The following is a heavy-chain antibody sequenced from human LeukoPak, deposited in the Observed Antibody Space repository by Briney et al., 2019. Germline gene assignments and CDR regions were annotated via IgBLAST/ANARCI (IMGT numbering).Heavy chain of an antibody. Sequence: GGSLRLSCAASGFTLSSFEMNRVRQAPGKGLEWVSYISSSGRTIYYADSVKGRFTISRDNSKNTLYLQMNSLRAEDTAVYYCAKDGSAVATTFDYWGQGTLVTVSS. CDR2: ISSSGRTI. V-gene: IGHV3-48*03. CDR3: AKDGSAVATTFDY. CDR1: GFTLSSFE. J-gene: IGHJ4*02. D-gene: IGHD5-12*01.